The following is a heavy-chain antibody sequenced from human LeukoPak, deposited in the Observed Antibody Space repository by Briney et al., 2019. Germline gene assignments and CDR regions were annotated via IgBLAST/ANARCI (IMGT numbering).Heavy chain of an antibody. Sequence: GGSLRLSCAVSGVTLSNYGMSWVGQAPGKGREWVAGISGSGGSTNYADSVKGRFTISRDSPKNTLYLQMNSLRAQDTAVYFCAKRGVVIRVILVGFHKEANYFDSWGQGALVTVSS. V-gene: IGHV3-23*01. J-gene: IGHJ4*02. D-gene: IGHD3-22*01. CDR1: GVTLSNYG. CDR2: ISGSGGST. CDR3: AKRGVVIRVILVGFHKEANYFDS.